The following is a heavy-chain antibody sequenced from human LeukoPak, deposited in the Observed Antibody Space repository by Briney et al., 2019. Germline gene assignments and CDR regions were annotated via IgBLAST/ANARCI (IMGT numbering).Heavy chain of an antibody. V-gene: IGHV4-59*08. CDR2: IYYSGST. Sequence: SETLSLTCTVSGGSINNYYWCWVRQPPGKGLEWIGHIYYSGSTTYNPSLKSRVTISVDTSKNQFSLMLSSVTAADTAVYYCARRTVVLDYWGQGALVTVSS. D-gene: IGHD4-23*01. CDR1: GGSINNYY. CDR3: ARRTVVLDY. J-gene: IGHJ4*02.